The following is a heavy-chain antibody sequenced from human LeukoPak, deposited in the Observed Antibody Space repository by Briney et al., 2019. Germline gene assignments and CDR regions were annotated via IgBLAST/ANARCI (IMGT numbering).Heavy chain of an antibody. CDR2: IFSDGSS. V-gene: IGHV3-53*01. D-gene: IGHD4-17*01. J-gene: IGHJ4*02. CDR3: ARGTSVTPDY. Sequence: PGGSLRLSCAASGFTVSNYYMSWVRQAPGKELVWVSVIFSDGSSYYADSVKGRFTISRDRSKNTLYLQMNSLRAEDTAVYYCARGTSVTPDYWGQGTLVTVSS. CDR1: GFTVSNYY.